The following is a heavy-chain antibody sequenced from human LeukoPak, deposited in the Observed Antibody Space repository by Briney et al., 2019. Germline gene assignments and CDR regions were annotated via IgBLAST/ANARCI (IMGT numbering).Heavy chain of an antibody. Sequence: GGSLRLSCAASGFTFSSYSMNWVRQAPGRGLEWVGFIRSKTFGGTTEYAASVKGRFTISRDDSKSIAYLQMNSLKTEDTAVYYCTSSFGELSFFDYWGQGTLLTVSS. CDR1: GFTFSSYS. D-gene: IGHD3-10*01. CDR3: TSSFGELSFFDY. CDR2: IRSKTFGGTT. J-gene: IGHJ4*02. V-gene: IGHV3-49*04.